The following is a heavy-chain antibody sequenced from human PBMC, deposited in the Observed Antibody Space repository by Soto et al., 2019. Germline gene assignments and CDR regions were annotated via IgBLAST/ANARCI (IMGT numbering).Heavy chain of an antibody. CDR3: ARQFYGSGSYYLDY. D-gene: IGHD3-10*01. J-gene: IGHJ4*02. V-gene: IGHV4-30-4*01. CDR2: IYYSGST. Sequence: SETLSLTCTFSGGSISSGDYYWSLFRQPPGKGLEWIGYIYYSGSTYYNPSLKSRVTISIDTSKNQFSLNLSSVTASDTAGYYCARQFYGSGSYYLDYWGQGTRVT. CDR1: GGSISSGDYY.